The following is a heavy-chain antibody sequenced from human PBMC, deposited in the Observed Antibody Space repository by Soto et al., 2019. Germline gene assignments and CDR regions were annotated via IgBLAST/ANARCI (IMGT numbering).Heavy chain of an antibody. D-gene: IGHD3-22*01. CDR1: GGSISSSSYY. V-gene: IGHV4-39*01. CDR3: ARLHYYDSSGLFDY. CDR2: IYYSGST. Sequence: SETLSLTCTVSGGSISSSSYYWGWIRQPPGKGLEWIGSIYYSGSTYYNPSLKSRVTISVDTSKDQFSLKLSSVTAADTAVYYCARLHYYDSSGLFDYWGQGTLVTV. J-gene: IGHJ4*02.